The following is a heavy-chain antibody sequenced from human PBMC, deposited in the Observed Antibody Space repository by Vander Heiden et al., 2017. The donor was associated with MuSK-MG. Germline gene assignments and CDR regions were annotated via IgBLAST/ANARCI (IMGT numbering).Heavy chain of an antibody. CDR3: ARSRGSYDILTGYSPYDY. D-gene: IGHD3-9*01. CDR2: ISSSGRTL. CDR1: GFTFSSYE. Sequence: EVQLVESGGGLVQPGGSLRLSCAASGFTFSSYEMNWVRQAPGKGLEWVSYISSSGRTLYYADSVKGRFTISRDNAKNSLYLQMNSLSAEHTHVYYCARSRGSYDILTGYSPYDYRCQGTLVTVSS. V-gene: IGHV3-48*03. J-gene: IGHJ4*02.